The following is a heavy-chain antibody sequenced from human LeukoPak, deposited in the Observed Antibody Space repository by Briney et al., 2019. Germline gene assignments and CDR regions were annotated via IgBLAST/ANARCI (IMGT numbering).Heavy chain of an antibody. CDR3: SRWFGEFPHYYYYYMYV. CDR1: GGSFSGYY. V-gene: IGHV4-34*01. D-gene: IGHD3-10*01. J-gene: IGHJ6*03. CDR2: INHSGST. Sequence: SETLSLTCAVYGGSFSGYYWSWIRQPPGKGLEWIGEINHSGSTNYNPSLKRRVTISVDTSKNQFSLKLISVTAADRAVYCCSRWFGEFPHYYYYYMYVWGKGPTVTVSS.